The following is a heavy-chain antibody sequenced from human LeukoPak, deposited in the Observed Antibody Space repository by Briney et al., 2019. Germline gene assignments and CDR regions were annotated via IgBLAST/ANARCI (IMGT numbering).Heavy chain of an antibody. CDR1: GFTFSSYW. V-gene: IGHV3-74*01. CDR2: IDGDGRIA. Sequence: GGSLRLSCTASGFTFSSYWMHWVRQVPGQGLVWVSHIDGDGRIAHYGDSVKGRFTISRDNAKNTVYLQMDSLRAEDTAVYYCARDSPRTGPWGQGILVIVSS. D-gene: IGHD1-1*01. J-gene: IGHJ5*02. CDR3: ARDSPRTGP.